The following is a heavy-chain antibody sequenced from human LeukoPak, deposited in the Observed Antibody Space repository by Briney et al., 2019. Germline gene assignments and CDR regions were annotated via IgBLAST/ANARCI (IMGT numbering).Heavy chain of an antibody. CDR2: IDPSGGST. Sequence: ASVKASCKASGYTFTSYYMHWVRQAPGQGLEWMGIIDPSGGSTRYAQKFQGRVTMTRDTSTRTVYMELSSLRSEDTAIYYCAREYTSLVLDYWGQGTLVTVPS. V-gene: IGHV1-46*01. CDR3: AREYTSLVLDY. J-gene: IGHJ4*02. D-gene: IGHD5-18*01. CDR1: GYTFTSYY.